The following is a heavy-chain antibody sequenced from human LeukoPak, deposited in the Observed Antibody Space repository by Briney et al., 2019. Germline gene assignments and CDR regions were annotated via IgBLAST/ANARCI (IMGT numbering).Heavy chain of an antibody. V-gene: IGHV4-38-2*01. Sequence: PSETLSLTCAVSGYSISSGYYWGWIQQPPGKGLEWIGSIYHSGSTYYNPSLKSRVTISVDTSKNQFSLKLSSVTAADTAVYYCARSGIAAAGSPDYRGQGTLVTVSS. CDR3: ARSGIAAAGSPDY. J-gene: IGHJ4*02. CDR2: IYHSGST. D-gene: IGHD6-13*01. CDR1: GYSISSGYY.